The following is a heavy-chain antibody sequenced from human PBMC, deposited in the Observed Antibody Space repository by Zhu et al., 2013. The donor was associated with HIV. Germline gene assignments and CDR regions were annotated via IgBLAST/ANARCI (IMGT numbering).Heavy chain of an antibody. CDR2: INANTGAT. CDR1: GYIFTDYY. D-gene: IGHD2-15*01. Sequence: QVQLVQSGAEVKKPGASVRVSCKASGYIFTDYYIHWVRQAPGQGLEWMGEINANTGATMYAQKFQGRVAMTRDTSSTTSYMDLNRLISDDTAVYYCARTPGGMDVWGQGTTVTVSS. V-gene: IGHV1-2*02. CDR3: ARTPGGMDV. J-gene: IGHJ6*02.